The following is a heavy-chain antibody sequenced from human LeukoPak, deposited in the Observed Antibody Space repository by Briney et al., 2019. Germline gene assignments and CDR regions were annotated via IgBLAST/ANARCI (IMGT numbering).Heavy chain of an antibody. CDR3: ARGFLYGSGSYPAFDI. J-gene: IGHJ3*02. CDR2: IYPGDSDT. V-gene: IGHV5-51*01. CDR1: GYSFTSYW. Sequence: GESLKISCKGSGYSFTSYWIGWVRQMPGKRLEGMGIIYPGDSDTRYSPSFQGQVTISADKSISTAYLQWSSLKATDTAMYYCARGFLYGSGSYPAFDIWGQGTMVTVSS. D-gene: IGHD3-10*01.